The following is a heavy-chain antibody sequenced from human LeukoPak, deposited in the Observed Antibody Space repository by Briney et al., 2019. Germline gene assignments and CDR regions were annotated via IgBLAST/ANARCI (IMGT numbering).Heavy chain of an antibody. D-gene: IGHD1-26*01. V-gene: IGHV3-21*01. J-gene: IGHJ3*02. CDR1: GFTFSSYS. CDR2: ISSSSSYI. CDR3: ARDSDRYSGSYIYAFDI. Sequence: GGSLRLSCAASGFTFSSYSMNWVRQAPGKGLEWVSSISSSSSYIYYADSVKGRFTISRDNAKNSLYLQMNSLRAEGTAVYYCARDSDRYSGSYIYAFDIWGQGTMVTVSS.